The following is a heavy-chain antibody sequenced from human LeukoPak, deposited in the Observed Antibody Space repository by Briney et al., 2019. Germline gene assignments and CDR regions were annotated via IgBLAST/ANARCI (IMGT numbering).Heavy chain of an antibody. CDR2: ISSSSSYI. D-gene: IGHD4-23*01. CDR1: GFTFSSYS. CDR3: ARDDRTVVGTYYFDY. V-gene: IGHV3-21*01. J-gene: IGHJ4*02. Sequence: GGSLRLSCAASGFTFSSYSMNWVRQAPGKGLEWVSSISSSSSYIYYADSVKGRFTISRDNAKNSLYLQMNSLRAEDTAVYYCARDDRTVVGTYYFDYWGQGTLVTVSS.